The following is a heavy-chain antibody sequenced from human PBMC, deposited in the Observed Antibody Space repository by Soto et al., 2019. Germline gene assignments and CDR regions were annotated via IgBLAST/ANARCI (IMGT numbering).Heavy chain of an antibody. Sequence: SETLSLTCPFSGCSLTSGGYYWSWIRQHPGKGLEWIGYIYYSGSTYYNPSLKSRVTISVDTSKNQFSLKLSSVTAADTAVYYCARKATVTTCFDYWGQGTLVTVSS. CDR1: GCSLTSGGYY. CDR2: IYYSGST. CDR3: ARKATVTTCFDY. D-gene: IGHD4-17*01. V-gene: IGHV4-31*03. J-gene: IGHJ4*02.